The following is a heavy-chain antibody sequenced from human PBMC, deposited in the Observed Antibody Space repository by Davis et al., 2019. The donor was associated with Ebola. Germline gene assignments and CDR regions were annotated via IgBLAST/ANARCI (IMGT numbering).Heavy chain of an antibody. J-gene: IGHJ6*03. CDR3: ARAPTVGVVPAAISYRYYYYYYYMDV. CDR2: INWNGGST. D-gene: IGHD2-2*01. Sequence: GESLKISCAASGFTFDDYGMSWVRQAPGKGLEWVSGINWNGGSTGYADSVKGRFTISRDNAKNSLYLQMNSLRAEDTALYYCARAPTVGVVPAAISYRYYYYYYYMDVWGKGTTVTVSS. CDR1: GFTFDDYG. V-gene: IGHV3-20*04.